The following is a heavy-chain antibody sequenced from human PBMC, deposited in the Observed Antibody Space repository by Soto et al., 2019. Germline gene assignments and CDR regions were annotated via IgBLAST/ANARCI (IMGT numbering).Heavy chain of an antibody. Sequence: SETLSLTCAASGGSISSGGYSWSWIRQPPGKGLEWIGYIYHSGSTYYNPSLKSRVTISVDRSKNQFSLKLSSVTAADTAVYYCARGHGYCSGGSCYQSPEAWFDPWGQGTLVTVSS. CDR2: IYHSGST. J-gene: IGHJ5*02. V-gene: IGHV4-30-2*01. CDR1: GGSISSGGYS. CDR3: ARGHGYCSGGSCYQSPEAWFDP. D-gene: IGHD2-15*01.